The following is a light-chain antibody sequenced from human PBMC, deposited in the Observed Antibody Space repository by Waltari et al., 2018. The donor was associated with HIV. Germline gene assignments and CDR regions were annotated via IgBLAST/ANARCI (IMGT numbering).Light chain of an antibody. CDR2: DVN. CDR1: NRSLSTY. Sequence: QSDLTQPASVSGSPGQSITISCTATNRSLSTYISWYQHHPGDAPKLIVFDVNRRPSGVSDRFSGSKSGNTASLTISWLQADDEADYFCSSYVGSGRLFGGGTKVTVL. CDR3: SSYVGSGRL. V-gene: IGLV2-14*03. J-gene: IGLJ2*01.